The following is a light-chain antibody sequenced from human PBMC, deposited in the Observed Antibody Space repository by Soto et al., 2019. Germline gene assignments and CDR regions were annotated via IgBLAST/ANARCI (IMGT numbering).Light chain of an antibody. J-gene: IGLJ2*01. CDR3: AAWDDSLNGVV. V-gene: IGLV1-44*01. CDR1: SSNIGRNT. Sequence: QSALTQPPSASGTPGQRVTISCSGSSSNIGRNTVNWYQQLPGTAPKLLIYSNDLRPSGVPDRISGSKSGTSASLAISGLQSEDEADYYCAAWDDSLNGVVFGGGTKLTVL. CDR2: SND.